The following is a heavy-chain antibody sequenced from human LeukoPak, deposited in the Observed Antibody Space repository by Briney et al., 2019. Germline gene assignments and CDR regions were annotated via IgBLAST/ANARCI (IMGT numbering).Heavy chain of an antibody. D-gene: IGHD6-19*01. Sequence: SETLSLTCTVSAGSISTNSYYWGWIRQPPGKGLEWIGSIYYSGSTYYNPSLKSRVTISVDTSKNQFSLKLSSVTAADTAIYYCARNKYTSGWSTFDYWGQGTLITVSS. CDR2: IYYSGST. CDR1: AGSISTNSYY. V-gene: IGHV4-39*01. J-gene: IGHJ4*02. CDR3: ARNKYTSGWSTFDY.